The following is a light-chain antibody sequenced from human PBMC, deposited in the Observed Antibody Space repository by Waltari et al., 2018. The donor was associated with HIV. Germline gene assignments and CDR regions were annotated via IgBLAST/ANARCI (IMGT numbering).Light chain of an antibody. CDR2: AAS. Sequence: DIQMTQSPSSLSASVGDRVTITCRTSHSISTYLNWYQQKPGKAPQLLIYAASNLQSGVPSRFSGNGSRTEFTLTISSLQREDFATYYCQQSYSIPLTFGGGTKVEIK. CDR1: HSISTY. V-gene: IGKV1-39*01. CDR3: QQSYSIPLT. J-gene: IGKJ4*01.